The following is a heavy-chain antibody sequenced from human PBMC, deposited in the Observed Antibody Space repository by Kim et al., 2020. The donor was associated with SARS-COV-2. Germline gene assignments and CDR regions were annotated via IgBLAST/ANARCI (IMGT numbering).Heavy chain of an antibody. D-gene: IGHD6-13*01. V-gene: IGHV4-34*01. CDR3: ATSYYSSSWYDWVPQYYYGMDV. J-gene: IGHJ6*02. CDR1: GGSFSGYY. CDR2: INHSGST. Sequence: SETLSLTCAVYGGSFSGYYWSWIRQPPGKGLEWIGEINHSGSTNYNPSLKSRVTISVDTSKNQFSLKLSSVTAADTAVYYCATSYYSSSWYDWVPQYYYGMDVWGQGTTVTVSS.